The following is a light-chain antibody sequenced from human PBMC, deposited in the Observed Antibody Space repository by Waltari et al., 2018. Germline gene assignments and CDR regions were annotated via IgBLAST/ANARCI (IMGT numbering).Light chain of an antibody. CDR3: LQSQNSPWT. CDR2: QVS. J-gene: IGKJ1*01. Sequence: DTVLTQSPASLAVSPGQRATLTCRASESVSFFGINLIHWYQQKPGQPPKLLVYQVSNRDTGLPGRFSGSGSGTDFVLTIDPVEADDAANYCWLQSQNSPWTFGQGTKVEIK. CDR1: ESVSFFGINL. V-gene: IGKV3-11*01.